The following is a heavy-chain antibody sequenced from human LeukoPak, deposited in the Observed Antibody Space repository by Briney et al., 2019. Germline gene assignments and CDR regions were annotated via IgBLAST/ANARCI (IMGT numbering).Heavy chain of an antibody. Sequence: SETLSLTCTVSGGFISSYYWLWIRDPPEKALEGLGYIYYGGSPNYNTSLEGRIHIPVDTPKNLSSLTLKSLTAADNALYYCASTNYNPSLKSRVTISVATSKNQFSLKLYSVTAADTAVYYCARGGSGYSSGWADFDYWGQGTLVTVSS. D-gene: IGHD3-10*01. V-gene: IGHV4-59*01. J-gene: IGHJ4*02. CDR1: GGFISSYY. CDR2: IYYGGSP. CDR3: ASTNYNPSLKSRVTISVATSKNQFSLKLYSVTAADTAVYYCARGGSGYSSGWADFDY.